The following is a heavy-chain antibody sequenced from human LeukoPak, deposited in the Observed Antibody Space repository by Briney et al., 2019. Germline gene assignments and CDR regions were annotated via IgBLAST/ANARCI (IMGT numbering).Heavy chain of an antibody. CDR3: ARGGGLWFGELFDY. CDR2: ISCDGSNK. Sequence: PGGSLRLSCAASGFTFSSYAMHWVRQAPGKGLEGVAVISCDGSNKYYADSVKGRFTISRDNSKNTLYLQMNSLRAEDTAVYYCARGGGLWFGELFDYWGQGTLVTVSS. CDR1: GFTFSSYA. J-gene: IGHJ4*02. D-gene: IGHD3-10*01. V-gene: IGHV3-30-3*01.